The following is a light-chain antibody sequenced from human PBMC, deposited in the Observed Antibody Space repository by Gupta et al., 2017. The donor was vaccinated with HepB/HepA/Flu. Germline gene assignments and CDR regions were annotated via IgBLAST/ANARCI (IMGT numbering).Light chain of an antibody. CDR2: DVY. V-gene: IGLV2-14*03. CDR1: ITDVGSYNL. CDR3: SSFSSYNNLV. J-gene: IGLJ2*01. Sequence: ASVAGSPGQSVTIPRTGTITDVGSYNLVSCYQQHPGTAPQLIIYDVYYRPSGVSNRFSGSKSDNTASLTISGLQTGDEADYYCSSFSSYNNLVFGGGTKVTVL.